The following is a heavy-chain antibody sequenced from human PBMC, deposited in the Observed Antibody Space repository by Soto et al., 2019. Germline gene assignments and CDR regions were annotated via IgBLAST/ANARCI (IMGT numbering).Heavy chain of an antibody. V-gene: IGHV3-30*03. Sequence: GGSLRLSCAASGFTFSSYGMHWVRQAPGKGLEWVAVISYDGSNKYYADSVKGRFTISRDNSKNTLYLQMNSLRAEDTAVYYCARFARIQAKCYYYYGMDVWGQGTTVTFSS. CDR2: ISYDGSNK. J-gene: IGHJ6*02. CDR3: ARFARIQAKCYYYYGMDV. CDR1: GFTFSSYG. D-gene: IGHD6-6*01.